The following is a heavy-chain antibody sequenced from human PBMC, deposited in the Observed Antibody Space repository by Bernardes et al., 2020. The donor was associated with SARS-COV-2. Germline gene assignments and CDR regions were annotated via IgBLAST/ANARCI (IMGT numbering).Heavy chain of an antibody. CDR1: GFTFDNFA. CDR3: VRDVGDLVVVPTAFEY. D-gene: IGHD2-21*01. Sequence: GGSLRLSCVASGFTFDNFAMHWVRQVPGKGLEWVAAINWKGDNVAYGDSVKGRFTISRDNTKSSLYLQMNTLGSDDTAFYYCVRDVGDLVVVPTAFEYWGQGTPVTVSS. V-gene: IGHV3-9*01. CDR2: INWKGDNV. J-gene: IGHJ4*02.